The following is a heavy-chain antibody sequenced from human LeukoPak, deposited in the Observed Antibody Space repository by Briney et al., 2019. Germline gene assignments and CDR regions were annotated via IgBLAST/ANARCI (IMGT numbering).Heavy chain of an antibody. J-gene: IGHJ4*02. CDR1: GGSISSYY. Sequence: SETLSLTCTVPGGSISSYYWSWIRQPPGKGLEWIGYIYSSGSTNYNPSLQSRVTISVDTSKNQFSLKLSSVTTADTAVYYCARESSGGSFDYWGQGTLVTVSS. D-gene: IGHD2-15*01. CDR3: ARESSGGSFDY. CDR2: IYSSGST. V-gene: IGHV4-59*01.